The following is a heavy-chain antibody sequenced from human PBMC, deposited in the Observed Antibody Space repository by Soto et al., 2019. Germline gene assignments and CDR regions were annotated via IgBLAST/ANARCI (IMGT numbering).Heavy chain of an antibody. Sequence: SETLSLTCTVSGGSITSFYWSWIRQTPGKGLEWIGHISYTGSTNYKPSLKSRVTIAVDTSKNQFSLNLTSVTAADTAVYYCAREGNGWYYSDYWGQGALVTVS. D-gene: IGHD6-19*01. CDR2: ISYTGST. CDR1: GGSITSFY. V-gene: IGHV4-59*01. J-gene: IGHJ4*02. CDR3: AREGNGWYYSDY.